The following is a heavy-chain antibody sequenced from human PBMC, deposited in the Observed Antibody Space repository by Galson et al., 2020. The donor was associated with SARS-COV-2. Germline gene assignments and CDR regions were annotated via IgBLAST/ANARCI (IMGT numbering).Heavy chain of an antibody. D-gene: IGHD2-2*01. CDR1: GGSISSSNYY. CDR2: YDYSRNT. V-gene: IGHV4-39*07. Sequence: ASETLSLTCTVSGGSISSSNYYWSWHPPPPGMERVGIVTYDYSRNTYYNPSLKSRVTISVDTSKNQFSLRLSSVTAADTAVYYCARVVGVAALTGFDYWGQGTLVTVSS. CDR3: ARVVGVAALTGFDY. J-gene: IGHJ4*02.